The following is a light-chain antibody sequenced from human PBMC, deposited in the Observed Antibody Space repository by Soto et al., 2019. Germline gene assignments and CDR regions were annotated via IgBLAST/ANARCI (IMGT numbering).Light chain of an antibody. CDR3: AAWDDSLNGHVV. CDR1: SSNIGNNA. Sequence: QSVLTQPPSVSEAPRQRVTISCSGSSSNIGNNAVNWYQQFPGKAPKLLIYYDDLRPSGVSDRFSGSKSGTSASLAISGLQAEDEADYYCAAWDDSLNGHVVFGGGTKLTAL. CDR2: YDD. V-gene: IGLV1-36*01. J-gene: IGLJ2*01.